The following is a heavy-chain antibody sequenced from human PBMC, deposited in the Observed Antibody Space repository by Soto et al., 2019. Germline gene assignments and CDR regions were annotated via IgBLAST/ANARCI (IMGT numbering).Heavy chain of an antibody. J-gene: IGHJ4*02. V-gene: IGHV4-59*08. Sequence: SETLSLTCTVSGGSISSYYWSWIRQPPGKGLEWIGYIYYSGSTNYNPSLKSRVTISVDTSKNQFSLKLSSVTAADTAVYYCARHYIVATLAGYFDYWGQGTLVTVSS. CDR3: ARHYIVATLAGYFDY. D-gene: IGHD5-12*01. CDR2: IYYSGST. CDR1: GGSISSYY.